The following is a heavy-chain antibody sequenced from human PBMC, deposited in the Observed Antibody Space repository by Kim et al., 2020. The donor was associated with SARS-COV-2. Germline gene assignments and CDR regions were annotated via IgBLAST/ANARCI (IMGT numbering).Heavy chain of an antibody. V-gene: IGHV4-61*01. D-gene: IGHD6-19*01. CDR3: ARGPTYSSGWYPTIYAMDV. CDR1: GDSVSGGTYY. Sequence: SETLSLTCTVSGDSVSGGTYYWSWIRQPPGKGLEWIGYIYYSGSTNYNPSLKSRVTISIDTSKNQVSLKLTSVTAADTAVYYCARGPTYSSGWYPTIYAMDVWGQGTTVTVSS. CDR2: IYYSGST. J-gene: IGHJ6*02.